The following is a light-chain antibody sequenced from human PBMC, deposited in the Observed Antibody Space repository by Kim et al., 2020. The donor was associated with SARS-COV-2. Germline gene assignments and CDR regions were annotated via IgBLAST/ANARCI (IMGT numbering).Light chain of an antibody. Sequence: SYELTQPPSVSVSPGQTASITCSGDKLEDKYACWYQQKPGQSPVLVIYQDSKRPSGIPERFSGSNSGNTATLTISGTQPMDEADFYCQAWDSNTGVFGGGTQLTVL. J-gene: IGLJ3*02. CDR2: QDS. CDR3: QAWDSNTGV. CDR1: KLEDKY. V-gene: IGLV3-1*01.